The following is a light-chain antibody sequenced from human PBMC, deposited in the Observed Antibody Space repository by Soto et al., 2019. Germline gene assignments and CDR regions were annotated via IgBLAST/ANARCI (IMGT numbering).Light chain of an antibody. CDR2: DVS. CDR1: SSDVGAFNY. Sequence: QSVLTQPASVYGSPGQSIAISCTGTSSDVGAFNYVSWYQQHPGKAPKFMIFDVSSRPSGVSDRFSGSKSGNTASLTISVLQTEDEADYYCASYTTSSTYVFGTGTKVTVL. V-gene: IGLV2-14*03. J-gene: IGLJ1*01. CDR3: ASYTTSSTYV.